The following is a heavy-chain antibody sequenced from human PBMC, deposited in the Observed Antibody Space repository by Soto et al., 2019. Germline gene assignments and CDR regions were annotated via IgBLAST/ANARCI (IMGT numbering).Heavy chain of an antibody. CDR1: GYSISSGYD. CDR3: ARVLTTVTESWFDP. J-gene: IGHJ5*02. CDR2: IYHSGST. D-gene: IGHD4-17*01. V-gene: IGHV4-38-2*01. Sequence: XVTLSLTCAVSGYSISSGYDWCCIRQPPGKGLEWIGSIYHSGSTYYNPSLKSRVTISVDTSKNQFSLKLSSVTAADTAVYYCARVLTTVTESWFDPWGQGTLVTVSS.